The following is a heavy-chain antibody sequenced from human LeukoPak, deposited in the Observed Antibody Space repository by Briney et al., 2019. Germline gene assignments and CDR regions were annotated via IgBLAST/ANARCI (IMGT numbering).Heavy chain of an antibody. CDR2: IYSGGST. D-gene: IGHD3-10*01. J-gene: IGHJ4*02. CDR3: ARAPFMVPPY. Sequence: GGSLRLSCAASGFTVSSNYMSWVRQAPGKGLEWVSVIYSGGSTYYADSVKGRFTTSRDNSKNTLYLQMNSLRAEDTAVYYCARAPFMVPPYWGQGTLVTVSS. CDR1: GFTVSSNY. V-gene: IGHV3-66*01.